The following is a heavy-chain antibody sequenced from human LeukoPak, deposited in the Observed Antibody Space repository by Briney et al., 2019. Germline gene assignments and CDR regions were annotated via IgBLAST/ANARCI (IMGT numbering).Heavy chain of an antibody. CDR3: ASVYYDFWSGYSGPDY. CDR1: GGSFSGYY. CDR2: INHSGST. D-gene: IGHD3-3*01. V-gene: IGHV4-34*01. J-gene: IGHJ4*02. Sequence: PSETLSLTCAVYGGSFSGYYWSWIRQPPGKGLEWIGEINHSGSTNYNPSLKSRVTISVETSKNQFSLKLSSVTAADTAVYYCASVYYDFWSGYSGPDYWGQGTLVTVSS.